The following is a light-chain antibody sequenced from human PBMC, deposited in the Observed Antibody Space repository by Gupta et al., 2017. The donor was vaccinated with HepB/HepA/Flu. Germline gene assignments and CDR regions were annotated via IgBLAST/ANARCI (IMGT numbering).Light chain of an antibody. CDR1: QSLRNY. Sequence: IQMTQSPSSLSASVGDRVTITCRASQSLRNYLNWYEQKRGRAPKLLIYGASNLQNGVPSTFSGSGSGTEFTLTISSLQPEDFATYYCQQSYRTPVTFGQGTMVEMK. V-gene: IGKV1-39*01. CDR3: QQSYRTPVT. CDR2: GAS. J-gene: IGKJ1*01.